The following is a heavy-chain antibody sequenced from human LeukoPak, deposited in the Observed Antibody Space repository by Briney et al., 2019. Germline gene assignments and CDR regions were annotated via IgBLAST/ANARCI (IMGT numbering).Heavy chain of an antibody. J-gene: IGHJ4*02. CDR2: INPNSGGT. Sequence: ASVKVSCKASGYTFTGYYMHWVRQAPGQGVEWMGWINPNSGGTNYAKKFQGRVTMTRDTSISTAYMELSRLRSDDTAVYYCARDLPSYCYDSSGYQGFDYWGQGTLVTVSS. D-gene: IGHD3-22*01. CDR1: GYTFTGYY. CDR3: ARDLPSYCYDSSGYQGFDY. V-gene: IGHV1-2*02.